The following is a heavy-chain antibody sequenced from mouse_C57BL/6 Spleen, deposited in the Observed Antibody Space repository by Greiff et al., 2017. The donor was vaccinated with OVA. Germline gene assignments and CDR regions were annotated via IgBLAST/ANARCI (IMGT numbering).Heavy chain of an antibody. V-gene: IGHV1-82*01. J-gene: IGHJ2*01. CDR2: IYPGDGDT. Sequence: QVQLQQSGPELVKPGASVKISCKASGYAFSSSWMNWVKQRPGKGLEWIGRIYPGDGDTNYNGKFKGKATLTADKSSSTAYMQLSSRSSEDSAVDFCATTVADYWGQGTTLTVAS. CDR3: ATTVADY. CDR1: GYAFSSSW. D-gene: IGHD1-1*01.